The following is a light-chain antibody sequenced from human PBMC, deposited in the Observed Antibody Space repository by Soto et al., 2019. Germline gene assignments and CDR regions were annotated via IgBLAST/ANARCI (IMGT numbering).Light chain of an antibody. CDR3: QVWDSTTDNRV. V-gene: IGLV3-21*02. Sequence: SALTRAPSVSVAPGQTARITCGGNNIGSEGVHWYQQKPGLSPLLVLYNDRDRPSGVPERFSGSNSGNTATLTISRVKAGDEADYYCQVWDSTTDNRVFGGGTKVTVL. J-gene: IGLJ2*01. CDR2: NDR. CDR1: NIGSEG.